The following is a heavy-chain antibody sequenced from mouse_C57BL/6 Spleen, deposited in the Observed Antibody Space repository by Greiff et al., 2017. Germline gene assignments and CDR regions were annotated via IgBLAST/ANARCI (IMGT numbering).Heavy chain of an antibody. CDR2: ISYDGSN. Sequence: EVQLQESGPGLVKPSQSLSLTCSVTGYSITSGYYWNWIRQFPGNKLEWMGYISYDGSNNYNPSLKNRISITRDTSKNQFFLKLNSVTTEDTATYYGARADGYYEGYFEVWGTGTTVTVSS. V-gene: IGHV3-6*01. CDR3: ARADGYYEGYFEV. CDR1: GYSITSGYY. J-gene: IGHJ1*03. D-gene: IGHD2-3*01.